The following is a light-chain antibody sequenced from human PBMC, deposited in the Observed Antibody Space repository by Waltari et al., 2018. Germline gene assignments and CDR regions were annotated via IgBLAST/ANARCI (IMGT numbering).Light chain of an antibody. J-gene: IGLJ2*01. V-gene: IGLV1-40*01. Sequence: QSVLTQPPSVSGAPGQRVTISCTGSSPNIGASYDVHWYQQFPGTAPKLLMYGNNNRPSGVPDRFSGSRSGTSASLAITGFQAEDEADYYCQSYDTSLSGPVLFGGGTKLTVL. CDR3: QSYDTSLSGPVL. CDR2: GNN. CDR1: SPNIGASYD.